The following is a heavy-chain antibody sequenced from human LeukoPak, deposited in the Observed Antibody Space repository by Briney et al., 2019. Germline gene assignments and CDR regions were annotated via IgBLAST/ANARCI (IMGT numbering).Heavy chain of an antibody. CDR3: AKPAGWYYDSSGYFNY. V-gene: IGHV3-23*01. CDR2: ISGSGTST. CDR1: GFTFSSYA. J-gene: IGHJ4*02. Sequence: GGSLRLSCTASGFTFSSYAMNWVRQAPEKGLEWVSGISGSGTSTYYADSVKGRFTISRDNSKNTLYLQMNSLRAEDTAVYYCAKPAGWYYDSSGYFNYWGQGILVTVSS. D-gene: IGHD3-22*01.